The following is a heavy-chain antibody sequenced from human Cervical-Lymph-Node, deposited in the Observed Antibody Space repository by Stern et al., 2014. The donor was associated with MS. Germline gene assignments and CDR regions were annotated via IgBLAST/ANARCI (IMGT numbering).Heavy chain of an antibody. CDR1: GFTFGRHS. V-gene: IGHV3-30-3*01. J-gene: IGHJ4*03. CDR3: ASPAAARYLAS. D-gene: IGHD6-25*01. Sequence: DQLVESGGGVVQPGRSLRLSCATSGFTFGRHSMHWVRQAPGKGLEWVAIISYDGSSQHYADSVKGRFTISRSHSNNTTYLQMTGLRVEDRAMYYWASPAAARYLASGG. CDR2: ISYDGSSQ.